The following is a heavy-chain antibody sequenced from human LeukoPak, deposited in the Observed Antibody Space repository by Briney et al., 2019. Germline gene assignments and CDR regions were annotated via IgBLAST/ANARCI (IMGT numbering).Heavy chain of an antibody. J-gene: IGHJ4*02. CDR2: ISSDGSTT. V-gene: IGHV3-74*01. CDR1: GFTFSTYW. CDR3: ARVKYCSSASCYSYFDY. D-gene: IGHD2-2*01. Sequence: GGSLRLSCAASGFTFSTYWMHWVRQAPGKGLVWVSRISSDGSTTTYADSVKGRFTISRDNAKNTLYLQMNSRRAEDTAVYYCARVKYCSSASCYSYFDYWGQGTLVTVSS.